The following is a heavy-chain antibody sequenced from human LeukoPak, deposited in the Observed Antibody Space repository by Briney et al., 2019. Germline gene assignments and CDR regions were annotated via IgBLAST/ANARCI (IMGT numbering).Heavy chain of an antibody. CDR3: ATTTDYSNYDYYYYYYMDV. D-gene: IGHD4-11*01. V-gene: IGHV1-69-2*01. J-gene: IGHJ6*03. CDR2: VAPEDGET. CDR1: GYTFTSYD. Sequence: GASVKVSCKASGYTFTSYDINWVRQATGQGLEWMGLVAPEDGETIYAEKFQGRVTITADTSTDTAYMELSSLRSEDTAVYYCATTTDYSNYDYYYYYYMDVWGKGTTVTVSS.